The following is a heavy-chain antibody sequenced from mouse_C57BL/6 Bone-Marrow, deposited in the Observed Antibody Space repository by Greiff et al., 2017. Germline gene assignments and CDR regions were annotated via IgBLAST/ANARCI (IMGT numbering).Heavy chain of an antibody. CDR2: INPNNGGP. Sequence: EVQLQQSGPELVKPGASVKMSCKASGYTFTDYNMHWVKQNHGKSLGWIGSINPNNGGPSYNQKFKGTATLTVNTSSSTAYNELRSLTSEDSAVYYCARFQVVRAYWGQGTLVTVSA. V-gene: IGHV1-22*01. J-gene: IGHJ3*01. D-gene: IGHD1-1*01. CDR1: GYTFTDYN. CDR3: ARFQVVRAY.